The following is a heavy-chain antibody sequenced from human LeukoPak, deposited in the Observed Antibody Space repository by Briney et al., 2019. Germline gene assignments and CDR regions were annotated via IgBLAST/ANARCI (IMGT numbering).Heavy chain of an antibody. CDR1: GFTFSSYA. CDR3: AKDQGHCGGDCYYFDY. Sequence: PGGSLRLSCAASGFTFSSYAMSWVRQAPGKGLEWVSAISGSGGSTYYADSVKGRFTISRDNSKSTLYLQMNSLRAEDTAVYYCAKDQGHCGGDCYYFDYWGQGTLATVSS. J-gene: IGHJ4*02. CDR2: ISGSGGST. D-gene: IGHD2-21*02. V-gene: IGHV3-23*01.